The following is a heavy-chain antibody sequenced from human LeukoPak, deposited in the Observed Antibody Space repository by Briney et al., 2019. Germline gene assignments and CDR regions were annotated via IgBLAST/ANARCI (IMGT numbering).Heavy chain of an antibody. CDR1: RFTFSDYY. Sequence: GGSLRLSCAASRFTFSDYYMTWIRQAPGKGLEWVSYISSTGATIYYADSVKGRFTISRDNAKNSLYLQMNSLRAEDTAVYYCARSPLYDLMEWLDVWGKGTTVTVSS. CDR3: ARSPLYDLMEWLDV. D-gene: IGHD3-3*01. CDR2: ISSTGATI. J-gene: IGHJ6*04. V-gene: IGHV3-11*04.